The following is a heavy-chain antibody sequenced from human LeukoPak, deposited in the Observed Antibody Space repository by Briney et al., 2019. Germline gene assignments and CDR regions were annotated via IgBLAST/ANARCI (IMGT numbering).Heavy chain of an antibody. CDR3: ARETAPAYCGGDCPPGGWFDP. Sequence: PGGSLRLSCAASGFTVSSNYMSWVRQAPGKGLEWVSVIYSGGSTYYADSVKGRFTISRDNSKNTLYLQMNSLRAEDTAVYYCARETAPAYCGGDCPPGGWFDPWGQGTLVTVSS. V-gene: IGHV3-66*01. D-gene: IGHD2-21*02. J-gene: IGHJ5*02. CDR1: GFTVSSNY. CDR2: IYSGGST.